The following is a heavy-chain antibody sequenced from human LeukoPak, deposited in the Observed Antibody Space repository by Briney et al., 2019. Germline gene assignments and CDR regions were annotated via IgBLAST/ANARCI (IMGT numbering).Heavy chain of an antibody. D-gene: IGHD6-6*01. CDR3: ARQQLVERSFDY. V-gene: IGHV4-34*01. Sequence: SSETLSLTCAVYGGSFSGYSWTWIRQPPGKGLEWIGEINHSGTTDYNPSLQSRVTISLDTSKNQFSLKVTSVTAADTVVYYCARQQLVERSFDYWGQGTLVTVSP. J-gene: IGHJ4*02. CDR2: INHSGTT. CDR1: GGSFSGYS.